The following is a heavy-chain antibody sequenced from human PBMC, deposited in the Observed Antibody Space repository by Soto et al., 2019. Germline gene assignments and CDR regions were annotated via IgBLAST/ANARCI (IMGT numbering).Heavy chain of an antibody. Sequence: QVHLVQSGAEVKKPGASVKVSCKASGYNFTQYTIHWVRQAPGQRLEWMGWITAGDGKTQYSKKFQTRVTIRSAVSATTVYTDLNSRRSEDTAVYYCARDLYSSSFFWFDAWGRGTLVIVSS. CDR2: ITAGDGKT. CDR3: ARDLYSSSFFWFDA. D-gene: IGHD2-2*01. CDR1: GYNFTQYT. V-gene: IGHV1-3*01. J-gene: IGHJ5*02.